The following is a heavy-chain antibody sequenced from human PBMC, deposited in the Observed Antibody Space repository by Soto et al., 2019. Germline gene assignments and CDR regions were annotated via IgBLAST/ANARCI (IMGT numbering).Heavy chain of an antibody. D-gene: IGHD3-10*01. Sequence: EVQLVQTGGGLIKPGGSLSLSCAASVLSVSDKCMSWVRQAPGKGLEWVSLTYTGGNSYFADFVKGRFIVSRDISKNTLFLHMNSLAADNTAVYYCAREGYAYGLDFWGQGSLVTVSS. J-gene: IGHJ4*02. CDR3: AREGYAYGLDF. CDR2: TYTGGNS. CDR1: VLSVSDKC. V-gene: IGHV3-53*02.